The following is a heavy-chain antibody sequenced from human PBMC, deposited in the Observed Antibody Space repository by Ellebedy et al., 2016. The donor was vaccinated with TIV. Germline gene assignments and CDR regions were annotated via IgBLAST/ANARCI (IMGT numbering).Heavy chain of an antibody. V-gene: IGHV4-4*07. CDR1: GGSISSYY. D-gene: IGHD3-10*01. J-gene: IGHJ6*02. Sequence: SETLSLXXTVSGGSISSYYWSWIRQPAGKGLEWIGRIYTSGSTNYNPSLKSRVTISVDTSKNQFSLKLSSVTAADTAVYYCARVAGGEVRGVIMDRVQYYYYYGMDVWGQGTTVTVSS. CDR3: ARVAGGEVRGVIMDRVQYYYYYGMDV. CDR2: IYTSGST.